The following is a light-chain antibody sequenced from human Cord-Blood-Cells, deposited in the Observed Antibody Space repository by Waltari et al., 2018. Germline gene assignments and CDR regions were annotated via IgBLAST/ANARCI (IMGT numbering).Light chain of an antibody. J-gene: IGLJ3*02. CDR1: SSDGGGYNY. CDR3: SSYTSSSTWV. V-gene: IGLV2-14*01. CDR2: DVS. Sequence: QSALTQPASLSGSPGQSITISCPGTSSDGGGYNYVSWYQQQPGQAPKLMIYDVSKRPSGVSTRFSGSKSGNTASLTISGLQAEDEADYYCSSYTSSSTWVFGGGTKLTVL.